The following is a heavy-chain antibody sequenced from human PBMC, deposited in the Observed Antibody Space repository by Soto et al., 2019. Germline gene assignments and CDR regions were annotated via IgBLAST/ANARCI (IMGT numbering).Heavy chain of an antibody. V-gene: IGHV3-33*01. CDR1: GFTFSSYG. CDR2: IWYDGSNK. J-gene: IGHJ6*02. Sequence: GGSLRLSCAASGFTFSSYGMHWVRQAPGKGLEWVAVIWYDGSNKYYADSVKGRFTISRDNSKNTLYLQMNSLRAEDTAVYYCAREEGLGFYMSSGWYERDYYYGMDVWGQGTTVTVSS. CDR3: AREEGLGFYMSSGWYERDYYYGMDV. D-gene: IGHD6-19*01.